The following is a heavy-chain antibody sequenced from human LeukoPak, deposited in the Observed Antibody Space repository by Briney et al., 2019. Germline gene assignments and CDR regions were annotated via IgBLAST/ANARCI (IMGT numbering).Heavy chain of an antibody. CDR1: GYTFTSYG. J-gene: IGHJ4*02. CDR3: ARGRVAAAGTEFDY. V-gene: IGHV1-69*05. Sequence: SVKVSCKASGYTFTSYGISWVRQAPGQGLEWMGGIIPIFGTANYAQKFQGRVTITTDESTSTAYMGLSSLRSEDTAVYYCARGRVAAAGTEFDYWGQGTLVTVSS. CDR2: IIPIFGTA. D-gene: IGHD6-13*01.